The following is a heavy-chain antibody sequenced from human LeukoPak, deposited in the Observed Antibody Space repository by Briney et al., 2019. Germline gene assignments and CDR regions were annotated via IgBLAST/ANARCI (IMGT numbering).Heavy chain of an antibody. D-gene: IGHD5-24*01. CDR3: ARGATISETGYFDF. Sequence: SETLSLTCAVYGGSFSRYYWSWIRQCPGKGLEWIAEIDHRGDTNYNPSVKSRVTISVDTSKNQFSLKVRSLSAADTAVYYCARGATISETGYFDFWGQGTPVTVSS. V-gene: IGHV4-34*01. J-gene: IGHJ4*03. CDR1: GGSFSRYY. CDR2: IDHRGDT.